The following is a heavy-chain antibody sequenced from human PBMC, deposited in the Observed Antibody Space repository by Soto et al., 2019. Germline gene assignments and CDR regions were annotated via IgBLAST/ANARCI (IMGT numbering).Heavy chain of an antibody. CDR3: ARRSSSASYYYYGMDV. D-gene: IGHD6-6*01. CDR1: GFTFSDYY. Sequence: QVQLVESGGGLVKPGGSLRLSCAASGFTFSDYYMSWIRQAPGKGLEWVSYISSSASTIYYADSVKGRFTISRDNAKNSLYLQMNSLRAEDTAVYYCARRSSSASYYYYGMDVWGQGTTVTVSS. V-gene: IGHV3-11*01. CDR2: ISSSASTI. J-gene: IGHJ6*02.